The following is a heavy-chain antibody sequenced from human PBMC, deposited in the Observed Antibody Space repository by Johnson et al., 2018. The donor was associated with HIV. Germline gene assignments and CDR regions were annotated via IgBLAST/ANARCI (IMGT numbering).Heavy chain of an antibody. J-gene: IGHJ3*02. CDR1: GFSVSNNY. CDR3: ARDGVYSSPHDAFDI. D-gene: IGHD6-13*01. CDR2: IYSGGRT. Sequence: VQLVESGGGLVQPGGSLRLSCAASGFSVSNNYMSWVRQAPGKGLEWVSVIYSGGRTYYADSVKGRFTISRDNSKNTLYLQMDSLRPGDSAVYYCARDGVYSSPHDAFDIWGQGTMVTVSP. V-gene: IGHV3-66*01.